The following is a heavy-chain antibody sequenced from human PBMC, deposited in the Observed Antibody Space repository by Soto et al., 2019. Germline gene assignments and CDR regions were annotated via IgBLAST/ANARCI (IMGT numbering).Heavy chain of an antibody. CDR3: ARDGSLAVDYGGNSADYYYYGMDV. V-gene: IGHV1-69*13. CDR1: GGTFSSYA. CDR2: IIPIFGTA. J-gene: IGHJ6*02. Sequence: ASVKVSCKASGGTFSSYAISWVRQAPGQGLEWMGGIIPIFGTANYAQKFQGRVTITADESTSKAYRELSSLRSEDTAVYYCARDGSLAVDYGGNSADYYYYGMDVWGQGTTVTVSS. D-gene: IGHD4-17*01.